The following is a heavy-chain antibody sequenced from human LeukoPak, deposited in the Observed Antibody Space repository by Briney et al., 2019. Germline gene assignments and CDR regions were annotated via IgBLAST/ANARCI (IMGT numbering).Heavy chain of an antibody. CDR3: ARDRPPYSSRPRFDP. D-gene: IGHD6-13*01. CDR1: GGSISSSSCY. Sequence: SETLSLACTVSGGSISSSSCYWGWIRQPPGKGLEWIGSIYYSGSTYYNPSLKSRVTISVDTSKNQFSLKLSSVTAADTAVYYCARDRPPYSSRPRFDPWGQGTLVTVSS. CDR2: IYYSGST. V-gene: IGHV4-39*07. J-gene: IGHJ5*02.